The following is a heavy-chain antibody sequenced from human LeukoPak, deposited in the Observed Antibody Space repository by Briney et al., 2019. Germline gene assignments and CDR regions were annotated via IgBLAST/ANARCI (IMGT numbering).Heavy chain of an antibody. D-gene: IGHD5-18*01. V-gene: IGHV3-21*01. CDR3: ARDSDGYSYGRDY. Sequence: GGSLRLSCAASGFTFSSYSMNWVRQAPGKGLEWVSSISSSSSYIYYADSVKGRFTISRDNAKNSLYLQMNSLRAEDTAVYYCARDSDGYSYGRDYWGQGTLVTVSS. J-gene: IGHJ4*02. CDR1: GFTFSSYS. CDR2: ISSSSSYI.